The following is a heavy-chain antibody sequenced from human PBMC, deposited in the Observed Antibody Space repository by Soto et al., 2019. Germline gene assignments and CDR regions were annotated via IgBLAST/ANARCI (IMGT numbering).Heavy chain of an antibody. CDR3: ARDLNYWSLLIDH. CDR2: LWSDGIKT. V-gene: IGHV3-33*01. D-gene: IGHD2-8*02. J-gene: IGHJ4*02. CDR1: GFSLSRYG. Sequence: GGSLRLSCTASGFSLSRYGLHWVRQAPGKGLEWVAGLWSDGIKTSYTDSVKGRLTISRDTSKNMLYLQMNSLGAEDTAVYYCARDLNYWSLLIDHWGQGTLVTVSS.